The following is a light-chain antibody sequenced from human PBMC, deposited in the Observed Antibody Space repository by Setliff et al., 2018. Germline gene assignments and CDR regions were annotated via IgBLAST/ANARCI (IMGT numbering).Light chain of an antibody. CDR1: SSDVGGYDY. V-gene: IGLV2-14*01. CDR3: LSYTSNTFV. J-gene: IGLJ1*01. CDR2: EVS. Sequence: QSALTQPAAVSGSPGQSITISCTGTSSDVGGYDYVSWYQQHPGKAPKLMIYEVSKRPSGVSDRFSGSKSANTASLTISGLQTEDEADYYCLSYTSNTFVFAAGTKVTVL.